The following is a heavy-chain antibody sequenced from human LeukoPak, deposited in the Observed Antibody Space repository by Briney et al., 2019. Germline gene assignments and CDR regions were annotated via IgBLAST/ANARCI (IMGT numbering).Heavy chain of an antibody. J-gene: IGHJ4*02. CDR3: ARSPFTMIVDY. CDR1: GYTFTSYY. Sequence: ASVKVSCKASGYTFTSYYMHWVRQAPGQRLEWMGWINAGNGNTKYSQKFQGRVTITRDTSASTAYMELSSLRSEGTAVYYCARSPFTMIVDYWGQGTLVTVSS. V-gene: IGHV1-3*01. D-gene: IGHD3-22*01. CDR2: INAGNGNT.